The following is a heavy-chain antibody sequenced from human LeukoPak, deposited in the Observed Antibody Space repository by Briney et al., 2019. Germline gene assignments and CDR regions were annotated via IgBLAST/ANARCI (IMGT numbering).Heavy chain of an antibody. V-gene: IGHV3-30*19. CDR1: GFTFSNYG. J-gene: IGHJ5*02. CDR2: ISYDGSNK. Sequence: QTGGSLRLSCAASGFTFSNYGMHRVRQAPGKGLEWVAVISYDGSNKYYADSVKGRFTISRDNSKNTLYLQMNSLRAEDTAVYYCARDIRANKHAPRGLSRWFDPWGQGTLVTVSS. CDR3: ARDIRANKHAPRGLSRWFDP. D-gene: IGHD2-2*01.